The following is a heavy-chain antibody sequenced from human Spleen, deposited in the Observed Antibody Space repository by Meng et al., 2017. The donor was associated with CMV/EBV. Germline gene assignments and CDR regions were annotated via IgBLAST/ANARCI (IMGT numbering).Heavy chain of an antibody. CDR3: AKGSAPYYGMDV. J-gene: IGHJ6*02. V-gene: IGHV3-23*01. CDR1: GFTFSSYA. Sequence: GGTLRLSCAASGFTFSSYAMSWVRQAPGKGLEWVSAISGSGGSTYYADSVKGRFTISRDNSKNTLYLQMNSLRAEDTAVYYCAKGSAPYYGMDVWGQGTTVTVSS. D-gene: IGHD3-10*01. CDR2: ISGSGGST.